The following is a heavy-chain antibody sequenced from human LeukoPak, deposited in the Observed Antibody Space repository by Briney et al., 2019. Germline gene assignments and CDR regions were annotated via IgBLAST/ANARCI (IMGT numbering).Heavy chain of an antibody. V-gene: IGHV3-23*01. Sequence: PGGSLRLSCAAFGFTFSNYAMSWVRQAPGRGLGWVSAISGDADSTYYADSVKGRFTISRDNSKNTLYLQVNSLRADDTAVYYCAKKEGGFDHWGQGALVTVSS. CDR2: ISGDADST. CDR1: GFTFSNYA. CDR3: AKKEGGFDH. D-gene: IGHD1-26*01. J-gene: IGHJ4*02.